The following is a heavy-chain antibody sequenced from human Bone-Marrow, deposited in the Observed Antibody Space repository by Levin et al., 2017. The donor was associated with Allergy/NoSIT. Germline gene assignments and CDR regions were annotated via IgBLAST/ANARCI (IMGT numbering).Heavy chain of an antibody. Sequence: GASVKVSCAASGFTFSSYAMNWVRQAPGKGLEWVSFITASSSNTYYADSVKGRFTISRDNAKNSLYLQMNSLRDEDTAVYYCARDEQQWLVRGLDGMDGWGQGTTVTVSS. D-gene: IGHD6-19*01. J-gene: IGHJ6*02. CDR3: ARDEQQWLVRGLDGMDG. CDR1: GFTFSSYA. V-gene: IGHV3-48*02. CDR2: ITASSSNT.